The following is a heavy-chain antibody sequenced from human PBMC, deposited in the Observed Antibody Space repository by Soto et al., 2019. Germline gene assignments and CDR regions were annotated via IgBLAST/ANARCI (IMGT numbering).Heavy chain of an antibody. CDR3: ARDHHRYSGYDYVDY. CDR1: GFTFSDYY. V-gene: IGHV3-11*05. Sequence: QVQLVESGGGLVQPGGSLRLSCAASGFTFSDYYMSWIRQAPGKGLEWVSYISSSSSYTNYADSVKGRLTISRDNAKNSLYLQMNSLRAEDTALYYCARDHHRYSGYDYVDYWGQGTLVTVSS. CDR2: ISSSSSYT. J-gene: IGHJ4*02. D-gene: IGHD5-12*01.